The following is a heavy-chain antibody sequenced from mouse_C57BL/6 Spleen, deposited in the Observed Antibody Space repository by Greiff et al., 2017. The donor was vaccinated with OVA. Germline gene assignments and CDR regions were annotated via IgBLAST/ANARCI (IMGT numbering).Heavy chain of an antibody. V-gene: IGHV1-76*01. CDR3: ARSGGGVFDY. CDR2: IYPGSGNT. J-gene: IGHJ2*01. D-gene: IGHD3-2*02. Sequence: VQRVWSWAELVRPGASVKLSCKASGYTCTDYSINWVKQRPGQGLEWIARIYPGSGNTYYNEKFKGKATLTAEKSSSTAYMQLSSLTSEDSAVYFCARSGGGVFDYWGQGTTLTVSS. CDR1: GYTCTDYS.